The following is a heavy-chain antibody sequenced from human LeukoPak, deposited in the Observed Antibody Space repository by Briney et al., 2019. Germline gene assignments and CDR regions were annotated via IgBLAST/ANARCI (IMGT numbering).Heavy chain of an antibody. J-gene: IGHJ6*03. Sequence: PSETLSLTCTVSGGSISSSSYYWGWIRQPPGKGLEWIGSIYYSGSTYYNPSLKSRVTISVDTSKNQFSLKLSSVTAADTAVYYCARFGAYYDFWSGYYPKYYYMDVWGKGTTVTVSS. D-gene: IGHD3-3*01. CDR1: GGSISSSSYY. V-gene: IGHV4-39*07. CDR2: IYYSGST. CDR3: ARFGAYYDFWSGYYPKYYYMDV.